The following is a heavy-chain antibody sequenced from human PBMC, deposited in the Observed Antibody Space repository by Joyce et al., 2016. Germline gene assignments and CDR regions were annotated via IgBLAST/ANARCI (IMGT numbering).Heavy chain of an antibody. CDR2: ISRDNTYI. CDR3: ARDVLTTVTKAYGY. V-gene: IGHV3-21*01. CDR1: GFIFSSYS. Sequence: EVQLVESGGGLVKPGESLRLSCTASGFIFSSYSMTWVRQAPGKGLEWVSSISRDNTYIFHADSVKGRITISRDNARNSLYLQMNSLRAEDTAVYYCARDVLTTVTKAYGYWGQGTLVAVSS. D-gene: IGHD4-11*01. J-gene: IGHJ4*02.